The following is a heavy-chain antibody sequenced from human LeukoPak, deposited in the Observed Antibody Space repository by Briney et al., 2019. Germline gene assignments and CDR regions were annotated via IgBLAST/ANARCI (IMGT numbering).Heavy chain of an antibody. CDR3: VRTGGSFYFYYYMDV. CDR1: GGSISSYY. V-gene: IGHV4-59*12. D-gene: IGHD1-26*01. CDR2: IYYSGST. Sequence: SETLSLTCTVSGGSISSYYWSWIRQPPGKGLEWIGYIYYSGSTNYNPSLKSRVTISLDTSKNQFSLKLSSVTAADTAVYYCVRTGGSFYFYYYMDVWGKGTTVTVSS. J-gene: IGHJ6*03.